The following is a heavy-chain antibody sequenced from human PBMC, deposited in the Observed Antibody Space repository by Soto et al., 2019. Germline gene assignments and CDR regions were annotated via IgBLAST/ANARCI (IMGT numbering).Heavy chain of an antibody. CDR1: GFTFSSYA. Sequence: EVQLLESGGGLVQPGGSLRLSCAASGFTFSSYAMSWVRQAPGKGLEWVSAISGSGGSTYYADSVKGRFTISRDNSKNTLYLQMNSLRAEDTAVYYCAKLGYRQKLVKVPPHYWGQGTLVTVSS. V-gene: IGHV3-23*01. D-gene: IGHD6-13*01. CDR2: ISGSGGST. J-gene: IGHJ4*02. CDR3: AKLGYRQKLVKVPPHY.